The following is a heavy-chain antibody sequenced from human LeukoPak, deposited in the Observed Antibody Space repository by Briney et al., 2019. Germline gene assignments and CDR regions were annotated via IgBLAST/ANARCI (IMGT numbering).Heavy chain of an antibody. CDR1: GYTFTGYY. D-gene: IGHD3-10*01. CDR2: INPNNGGT. J-gene: IGHJ4*02. V-gene: IGHV1-2*02. Sequence: ASVKVSCKASGYTFTGYYMHWVRQAPGQGLEWMGWINPNNGGTNYAQNFQGRVTMTRDTSISTAYMELNRLRSDDTAVYYCAKDPSPPMVRGDRRGYWGQGTLVTVSS. CDR3: AKDPSPPMVRGDRRGY.